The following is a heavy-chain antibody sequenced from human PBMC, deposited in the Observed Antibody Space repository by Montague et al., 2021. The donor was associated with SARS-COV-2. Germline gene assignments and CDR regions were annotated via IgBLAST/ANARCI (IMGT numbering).Heavy chain of an antibody. J-gene: IGHJ4*02. Sequence: SLRLSCAASGFTFSIYWLSWVRHAPGKGLEWVSNIKQDGSEKYYLDSVKGRFTISRDNAKNSLFLQMNSLRAEDTAVYYCARASGSSWDFDYWGQGTLVTVSS. V-gene: IGHV3-7*01. CDR3: ARASGSSWDFDY. CDR2: IKQDGSEK. CDR1: GFTFSIYW. D-gene: IGHD6-13*01.